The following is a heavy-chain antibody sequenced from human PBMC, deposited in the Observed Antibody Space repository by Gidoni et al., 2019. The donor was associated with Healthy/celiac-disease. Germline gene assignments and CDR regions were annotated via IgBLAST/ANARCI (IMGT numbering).Heavy chain of an antibody. CDR1: GFTFSSYW. D-gene: IGHD6-13*01. CDR2: IKQDGSEK. V-gene: IGHV3-7*03. Sequence: EVQLVESGRGVVQPGGSLSFTCAASGFTFSSYWMSWVRQAPGKGLEWVANIKQDGSEKYYVDSVKGRFTISRDNAKNSLYLQMNSLRAEDTAVYYCARDGWAEAGLYYFDYWGQGTLVTVSS. J-gene: IGHJ4*02. CDR3: ARDGWAEAGLYYFDY.